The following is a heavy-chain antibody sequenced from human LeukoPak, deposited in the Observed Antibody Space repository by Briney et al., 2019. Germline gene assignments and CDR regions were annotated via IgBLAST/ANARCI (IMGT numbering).Heavy chain of an antibody. CDR1: GFTFSSYA. J-gene: IGHJ4*02. CDR3: AKEHDYVWGSYRPFDY. Sequence: PGGSLRLSCAASGFTFSSYAMSWVRQAPGKGLEWVSAISGSGGSTYYADSAKGRFAISRDNSKNTLYLQMNSLRAEDTAVYYCAKEHDYVWGSYRPFDYWGQGTLVTVSS. V-gene: IGHV3-23*01. D-gene: IGHD3-16*02. CDR2: ISGSGGST.